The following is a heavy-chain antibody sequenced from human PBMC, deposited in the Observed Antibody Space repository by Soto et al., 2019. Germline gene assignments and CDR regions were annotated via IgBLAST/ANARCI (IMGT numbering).Heavy chain of an antibody. J-gene: IGHJ4*02. CDR2: INPSGGYT. Sequence: ASVKVSCKASGYTFSSYYMNWVRQAPGQGLEWLGIINPSGGYTTYAQRFLGRVTMTSDTSTSTVHMELGSLTSEDTAMYYCATLTNGIAVAGTGKYYFDYWGQGTLVTVSS. V-gene: IGHV1-46*01. CDR1: GYTFSSYY. CDR3: ATLTNGIAVAGTGKYYFDY. D-gene: IGHD6-19*01.